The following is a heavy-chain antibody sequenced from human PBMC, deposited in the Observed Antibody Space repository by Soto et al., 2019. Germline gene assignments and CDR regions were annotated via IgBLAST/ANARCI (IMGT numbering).Heavy chain of an antibody. V-gene: IGHV3-23*01. Sequence: GGSLRLSCAASGLTFSKYAMSWVRQAPGKGLDWVAAVTGSGDSTYYADSVKGRFTISRDNSKNALYLQMNSLRAEDTAIYYCAKGWGNYGLDVWGQGTTVTVSS. J-gene: IGHJ6*02. D-gene: IGHD7-27*01. CDR3: AKGWGNYGLDV. CDR1: GLTFSKYA. CDR2: VTGSGDST.